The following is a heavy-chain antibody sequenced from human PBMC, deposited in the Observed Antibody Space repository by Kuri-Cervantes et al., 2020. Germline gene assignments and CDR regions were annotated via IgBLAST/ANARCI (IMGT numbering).Heavy chain of an antibody. D-gene: IGHD3-10*01. CDR1: GYTFTGYY. CDR3: ARGSRVITMVRGVIGSFDY. CDR2: INPNSGGT. Sequence: ASVKVSCKASGYTFTGYYMHWVRQAPGQGLEWKGWINPNSGGTNYAQKFQGRVTMTRDTSISAAYMELSRLRSDDTAVYYCARGSRVITMVRGVIGSFDYWGQGTLVTVSS. J-gene: IGHJ4*02. V-gene: IGHV1-2*02.